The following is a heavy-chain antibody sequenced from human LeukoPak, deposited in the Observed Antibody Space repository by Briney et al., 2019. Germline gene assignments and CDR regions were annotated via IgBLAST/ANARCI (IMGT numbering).Heavy chain of an antibody. V-gene: IGHV4-4*07. J-gene: IGHJ3*02. D-gene: IGHD5-12*01. CDR3: ARYSGYHFESLGAFDI. Sequence: PSETLSLTCTVSGGSISSYYWSWVRQPAGKGLEWIGRIYTSGSSNYNPSLKSGGTILVDKCKNQLSLKLSSVTAADTAVYYCARYSGYHFESLGAFDIWGQGTMVTASS. CDR1: GGSISSYY. CDR2: IYTSGSS.